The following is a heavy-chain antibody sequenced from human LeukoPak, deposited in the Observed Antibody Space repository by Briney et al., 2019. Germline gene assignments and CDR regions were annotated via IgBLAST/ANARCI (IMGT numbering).Heavy chain of an antibody. J-gene: IGHJ4*02. V-gene: IGHV3-48*04. D-gene: IGHD2-2*01. CDR1: GFTFSSYS. CDR3: ARDSDIVVVPAAMGVYFEY. CDR2: ISSSSSTI. Sequence: GGSLRLSCAASGFTFSSYSMNWVRQAPGKGLEWVSYISSSSSTIYYADPVKGRFTISRDNAKNSLYLQMNSLRAEDTAVYYCARDSDIVVVPAAMGVYFEYWGQGTLVTVSS.